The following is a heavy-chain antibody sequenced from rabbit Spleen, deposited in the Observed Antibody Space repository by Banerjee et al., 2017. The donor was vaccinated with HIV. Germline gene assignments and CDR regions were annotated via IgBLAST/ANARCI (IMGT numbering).Heavy chain of an antibody. J-gene: IGHJ2*01. Sequence: QEQLVESGGGLVTTGASLTLTCTASGLSFSSSCWICWVRQAPGKGPEWVACIDTNDGDTDYANWPKGRFTISKTSSTTVTLQVTSLTAADTATYFCARNYVNAFDPWGQGTLVTVS. CDR2: IDTNDGDT. CDR3: ARNYVNAFDP. CDR1: GLSFSSSCW. D-gene: IGHD1-1*01. V-gene: IGHV1S45*01.